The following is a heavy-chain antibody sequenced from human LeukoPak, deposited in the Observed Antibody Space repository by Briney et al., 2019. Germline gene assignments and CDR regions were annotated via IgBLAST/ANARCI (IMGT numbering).Heavy chain of an antibody. J-gene: IGHJ4*02. V-gene: IGHV3-23*01. D-gene: IGHD6-19*01. CDR3: ARDVASASGWSVCAFDR. CDR1: GFTFNLFG. Sequence: PGGALRLSCAASGFTFNLFGMNWVRQARGKGGEGVSFIGGSSGGGVTDCADCVRGGFTIYREESRNTLHLQMNNLRAEDTAVYYCARDVASASGWSVCAFDRWGQGTLVTVSS. CDR2: IGGSSGGGVT.